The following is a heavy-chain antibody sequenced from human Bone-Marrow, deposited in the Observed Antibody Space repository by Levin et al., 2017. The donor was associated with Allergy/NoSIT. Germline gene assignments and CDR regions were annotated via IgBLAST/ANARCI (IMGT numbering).Heavy chain of an antibody. CDR1: GFTFSSYA. V-gene: IGHV3-23*01. D-gene: IGHD1-20*01. Sequence: SCAASGFTFSSYAMAWVRQAPGKGLEYVAVINNSGGSSYYADSVKGRFTISRDNYRNTLSLEMNSLRAEDTATYYCATNWNLDFWGQGTLVTVSS. CDR2: INNSGGSS. J-gene: IGHJ4*02. CDR3: ATNWNLDF.